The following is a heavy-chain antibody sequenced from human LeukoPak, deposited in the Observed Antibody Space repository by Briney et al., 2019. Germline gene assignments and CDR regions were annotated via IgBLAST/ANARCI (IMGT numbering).Heavy chain of an antibody. CDR3: ARSFYSSGWYAPLRWFDT. D-gene: IGHD6-19*01. CDR2: IYYRGTT. CDR1: GGSVSSGSHY. Sequence: PSETLSLTCTVSGGSVSSGSHYWNWIRQSPGKGLEWIGYIYYRGTTNYTPSLKSRVTISVDTSMNQFSPRLSSVTAADTAVYFCARSFYSSGWYAPLRWFDTWGQGTLVTVSS. J-gene: IGHJ5*02. V-gene: IGHV4-61*01.